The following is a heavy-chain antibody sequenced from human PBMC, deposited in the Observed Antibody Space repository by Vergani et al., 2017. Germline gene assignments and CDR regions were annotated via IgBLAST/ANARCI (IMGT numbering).Heavy chain of an antibody. CDR2: ISSSAYDM. CDR1: GFTFSDFK. Sequence: QEQLVESGGGLVKPGGSLRLSCAVSGFTFSDFKMAWIRQAPGKGLKWISSISSSAYDMYYEDSVKGRFTISRDNAKNTLYLQMNSLRAEDTGIYYCARERKFAESWDRGMDVWGQGATVTVSS. D-gene: IGHD3-10*01. V-gene: IGHV3-11*01. CDR3: ARERKFAESWDRGMDV. J-gene: IGHJ6*02.